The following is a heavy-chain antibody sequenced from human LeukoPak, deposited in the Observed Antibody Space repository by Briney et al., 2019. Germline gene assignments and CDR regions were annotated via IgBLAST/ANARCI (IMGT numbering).Heavy chain of an antibody. D-gene: IGHD3-22*01. CDR3: ASGSKYYDSSGDAFDI. Sequence: PGGSLRLSCAASGFSFSNFSMHWVRQAPGKGLEWVAVTSYDGTNQYYADSVKGRFTISRDNAKNTLYLQMNSLRSEDTAVYYCASGSKYYDSSGDAFDIWGQGTMVTVSS. V-gene: IGHV3-30-3*01. CDR2: TSYDGTNQ. CDR1: GFSFSNFS. J-gene: IGHJ3*02.